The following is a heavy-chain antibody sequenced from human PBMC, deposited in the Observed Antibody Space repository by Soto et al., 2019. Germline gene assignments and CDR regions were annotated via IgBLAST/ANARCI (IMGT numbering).Heavy chain of an antibody. J-gene: IGHJ5*02. D-gene: IGHD4-4*01. CDR2: ISHDGVTK. CDR1: GSTFPNYP. CDR3: VRGGYSSSWERLDP. Sequence: GGSLRLSCTASGSTFPNYPMHWVRQAPAKGLERVAVISHDGVTKNSADSVKGRFTISRDNSRNMLYLQINSLRIEDTAMYYWVRGGYSSSWERLDPWGQGTLVTVSS. V-gene: IGHV3-30-3*01.